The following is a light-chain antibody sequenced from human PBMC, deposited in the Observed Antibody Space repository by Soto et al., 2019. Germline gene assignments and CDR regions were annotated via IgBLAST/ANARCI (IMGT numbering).Light chain of an antibody. CDR2: EVS. CDR1: SSDVGDYNY. V-gene: IGLV2-14*01. Sequence: QSVLTQPASVSGSPGQSITISCTGTSSDVGDYNYVSWYQQYPGKAPKLMIYEVSNRPSGVSNRFSGSKSGNTASLTISGXXXXXXXDYYCCSYTSSATYVFGTGTKVTV. CDR3: CSYTSSATYV. J-gene: IGLJ1*01.